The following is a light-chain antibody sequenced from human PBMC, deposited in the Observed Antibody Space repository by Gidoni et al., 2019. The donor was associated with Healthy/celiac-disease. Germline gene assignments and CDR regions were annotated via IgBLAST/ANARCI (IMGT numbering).Light chain of an antibody. J-gene: IGKJ4*01. V-gene: IGKV3-20*01. CDR1: QSVSSSY. CDR3: QQYGSSPPLT. Sequence: ELVLTPSPGPLSLSPGDRGTLSCRASQSVSSSYLAWYQQKPRQAPRRLIYGAASRAPGIPDRCSGSGSGRDFTLTISRLEQEDFAVYYCQQYGSSPPLTFGGGTKVEIK. CDR2: GAA.